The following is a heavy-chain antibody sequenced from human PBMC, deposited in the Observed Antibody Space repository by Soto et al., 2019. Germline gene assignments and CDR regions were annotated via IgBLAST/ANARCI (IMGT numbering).Heavy chain of an antibody. CDR2: IYYSGST. V-gene: IGHV4-59*01. CDR3: ARAEGDMGSSNWFSYYYGMDV. CDR1: GGSISSYY. D-gene: IGHD6-13*01. Sequence: SETLSLTCTVSGGSISSYYWSWIRQPPGKGLEWIGYIYYSGSTNYNPSLKSRVTISVDTSKNQFSLKLSSVTAADTAVYYCARAEGDMGSSNWFSYYYGMDVWGQGTTVTVSS. J-gene: IGHJ6*02.